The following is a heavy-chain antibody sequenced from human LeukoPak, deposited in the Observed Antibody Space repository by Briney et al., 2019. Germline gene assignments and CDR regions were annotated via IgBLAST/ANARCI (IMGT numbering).Heavy chain of an antibody. V-gene: IGHV3-7*03. CDR3: ARKGYCSSTSCSNYYYYGMDV. D-gene: IGHD2-2*01. CDR2: IKQDGSEK. Sequence: GGPLRLSCAASGFTFSSYWMSWVRQAPGKGLEGVANIKQDGSEKYYVDSVKGRFTISRDNAKNSLYLQTNSLRAEDTAVYYCARKGYCSSTSCSNYYYYGMDVWGKGTTVTVSS. CDR1: GFTFSSYW. J-gene: IGHJ6*04.